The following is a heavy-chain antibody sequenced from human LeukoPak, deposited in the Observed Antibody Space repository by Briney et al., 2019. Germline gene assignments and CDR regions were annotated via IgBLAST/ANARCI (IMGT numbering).Heavy chain of an antibody. Sequence: GGSLRLSCEVSGFSVSNNYMSRVRQAPGKGLEWVSVMSDDGSTHYADSVKGRFIVSRDNSKNTFYLQMNSVRVEDTAVYYCARDGGRSGCAHWGQGAVATVSS. CDR3: ARDGGRSGCAH. CDR1: GFSVSNNY. V-gene: IGHV3-53*01. J-gene: IGHJ4*02. CDR2: MSDDGST. D-gene: IGHD3-3*01.